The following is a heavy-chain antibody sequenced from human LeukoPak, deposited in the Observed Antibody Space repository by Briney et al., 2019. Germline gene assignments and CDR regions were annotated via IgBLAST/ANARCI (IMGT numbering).Heavy chain of an antibody. CDR3: ARSYDFWSGPPFDP. CDR1: GYTFTGYY. Sequence: ASVKVSCKASGYTFTGYYMHWVRQAPRQGLEWLGWINPNSGGTKYAQKFQGRVTLTRDTSISTAYMELSRLRCDDTAVYYCARSYDFWSGPPFDPWGQGTLVTVSS. J-gene: IGHJ5*02. CDR2: INPNSGGT. D-gene: IGHD3-3*01. V-gene: IGHV1-2*02.